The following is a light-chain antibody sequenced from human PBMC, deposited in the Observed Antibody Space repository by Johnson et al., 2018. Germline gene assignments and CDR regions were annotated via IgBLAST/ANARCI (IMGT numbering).Light chain of an antibody. CDR1: SSNIGNNY. CDR2: ENN. Sequence: QSVLTQPPSVSAAPGQKVTISCSGSSSNIGNNYVSWYQQLPGTAPKLLIYENNKRPSGIPDRFSGSTSGTSATLGITGLQTGDEADYYCGTWDSSLSAGNVFGTGTKVTCL. CDR3: GTWDSSLSAGNV. J-gene: IGLJ1*01. V-gene: IGLV1-51*02.